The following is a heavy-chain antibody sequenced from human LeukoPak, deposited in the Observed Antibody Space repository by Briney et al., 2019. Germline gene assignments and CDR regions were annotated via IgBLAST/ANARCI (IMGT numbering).Heavy chain of an antibody. Sequence: GGSLRLSCVVSGLTFSNYWMIWVRQAPGKGLESVAIVNEDGSAKYYLDSVKGRFTISRDNARNSLNLEMNSLRAEDTAVYYCARDYWRSIDHWGQGTLVTVSS. CDR1: GLTFSNYW. J-gene: IGHJ4*02. V-gene: IGHV3-7*01. CDR2: VNEDGSAK. D-gene: IGHD1-1*01. CDR3: ARDYWRSIDH.